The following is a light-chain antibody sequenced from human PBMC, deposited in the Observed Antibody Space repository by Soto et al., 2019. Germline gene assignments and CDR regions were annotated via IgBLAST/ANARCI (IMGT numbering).Light chain of an antibody. CDR2: GVS. CDR1: QSISSSY. Sequence: EIVLTQSPGTLSLSPGEGTTLSCRASQSISSSYLAWYQQKPGQAPRLLIYGVSTRATGIPDRFSGSGSGTDFPLTISRLEPEDSEAYYCQQYGSSPRTFGQGPKLEIK. J-gene: IGKJ2*01. V-gene: IGKV3-20*01. CDR3: QQYGSSPRT.